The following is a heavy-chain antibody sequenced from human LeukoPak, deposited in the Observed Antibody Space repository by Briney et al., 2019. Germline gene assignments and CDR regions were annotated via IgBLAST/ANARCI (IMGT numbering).Heavy chain of an antibody. CDR2: LYSGGDS. V-gene: IGHV3-66*01. D-gene: IGHD1-26*01. CDR1: GFTFSSYA. J-gene: IGHJ3*01. Sequence: PGGSLRLSCAASGFTFSSYAMSWVRQAPGKGLEWVSVLYSGGDSYYADSVKGRFSISRADSKNTLFLQMDSLRAEDTAVYYCATGVGATKIDAFDLWGQGTMVSVSS. CDR3: ATGVGATKIDAFDL.